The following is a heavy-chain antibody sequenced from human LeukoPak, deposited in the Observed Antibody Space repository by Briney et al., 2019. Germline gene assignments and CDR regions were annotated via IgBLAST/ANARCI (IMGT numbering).Heavy chain of an antibody. CDR1: GFTFSNSW. Sequence: SGGSLRLSCAASGFTFSNSWMSWVRQAPGKGQEWVANIKQDGSEKYYVDSMKGRLTISRDNAKNSLYLQMNSLRAEDTAVYYCARTNWNDAVFDYWGQGTLVTVSS. J-gene: IGHJ4*02. CDR2: IKQDGSEK. CDR3: ARTNWNDAVFDY. V-gene: IGHV3-7*01. D-gene: IGHD1-1*01.